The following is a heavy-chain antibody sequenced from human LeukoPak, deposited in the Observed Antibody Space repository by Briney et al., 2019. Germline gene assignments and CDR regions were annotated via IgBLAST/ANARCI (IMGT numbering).Heavy chain of an antibody. J-gene: IGHJ4*02. CDR3: AKGGEYSSTWDFDY. V-gene: IGHV6-1*01. D-gene: IGHD6-13*01. CDR2: TYYRSKWYN. CDR1: GDSVSSNSAA. Sequence: SQTLSLTCAISGDSVSSNSAAWNWIRQSPSRGLEWLGRTYYRSKWYNDYAVSVKSRITINPDTSKNQFPLQLNSVTPEDTAVYYCAKGGEYSSTWDFDYWGQGTLVTVSS.